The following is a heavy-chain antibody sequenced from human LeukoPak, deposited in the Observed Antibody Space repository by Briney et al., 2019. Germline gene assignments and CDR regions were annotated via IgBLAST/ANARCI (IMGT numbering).Heavy chain of an antibody. CDR1: GDSISSSYY. Sequence: PSETLSLTCTVSGDSISSSYYWGWLRQSPGKGLEWIGSIYYSGSTYYNPSLKSRLTISVGTSKNQFSLKLSSVTAADTAVYYCARRNGNYGGNWFHPWGQGTLVTVSS. CDR2: IYYSGST. V-gene: IGHV4-39*01. CDR3: ARRNGNYGGNWFHP. D-gene: IGHD4-17*01. J-gene: IGHJ5*02.